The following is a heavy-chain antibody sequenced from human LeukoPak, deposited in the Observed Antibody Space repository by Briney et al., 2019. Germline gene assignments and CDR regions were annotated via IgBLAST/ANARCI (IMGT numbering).Heavy chain of an antibody. J-gene: IGHJ3*02. V-gene: IGHV1-46*01. CDR2: INPSGGST. CDR1: GYTFTSYY. Sequence: GASVKVSCKASGYTFTSYYMHWVRQAPGQGLEWMGIINPSGGSTSYAQKFQGRVTMTRDMSTSTVYMELSSLRSEDTAVYYCARDRGWGELLLAIESHAFDIWGQGTMVTVSS. D-gene: IGHD1-26*01. CDR3: ARDRGWGELLLAIESHAFDI.